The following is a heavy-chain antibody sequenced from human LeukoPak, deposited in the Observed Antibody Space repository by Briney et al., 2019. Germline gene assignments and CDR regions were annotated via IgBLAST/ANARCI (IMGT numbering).Heavy chain of an antibody. J-gene: IGHJ3*02. CDR3: ARKLWFGASQRKGAFDI. Sequence: ASVKVSCKASGYTFTSYDINWVRQATGQGLEWMGWMNPNSGNTGYAQKFQGRVTMTRNTSISTAYMELSSLGSEDTAVYYCARKLWFGASQRKGAFDIWGQGTMVTVSS. CDR2: MNPNSGNT. V-gene: IGHV1-8*01. D-gene: IGHD3-10*01. CDR1: GYTFTSYD.